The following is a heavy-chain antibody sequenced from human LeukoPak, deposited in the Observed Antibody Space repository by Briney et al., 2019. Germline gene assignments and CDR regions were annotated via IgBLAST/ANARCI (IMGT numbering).Heavy chain of an antibody. CDR3: ARIGGSGSYRDYYMDV. CDR1: GYSISSGYY. Sequence: SETLSLTCAVSGYSISSGYYGGWIRQPPGKGLEWIGSIYHSGSTYYNPSLKSRVTISVDTSKNQFSLKLSSVTAADTAVYYCARIGGSGSYRDYYMDVWGKGTTVTVSS. CDR2: IYHSGST. V-gene: IGHV4-38-2*01. J-gene: IGHJ6*03. D-gene: IGHD3-10*01.